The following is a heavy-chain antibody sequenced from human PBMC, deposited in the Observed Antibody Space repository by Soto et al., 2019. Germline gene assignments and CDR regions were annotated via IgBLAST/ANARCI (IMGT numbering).Heavy chain of an antibody. Sequence: GGSLRLSCAAYGFTFSSYDMHWVRQAPGKGLEWVAVIWYDGSNKYYADSVKGRFTISRDNSKNTLYLQMNSQRAEDTAVYYCARAPFDIVVVPAAIQYYYYMDVWGKGTTVTVSS. J-gene: IGHJ6*03. CDR2: IWYDGSNK. D-gene: IGHD2-2*01. V-gene: IGHV3-33*01. CDR3: ARAPFDIVVVPAAIQYYYYMDV. CDR1: GFTFSSYD.